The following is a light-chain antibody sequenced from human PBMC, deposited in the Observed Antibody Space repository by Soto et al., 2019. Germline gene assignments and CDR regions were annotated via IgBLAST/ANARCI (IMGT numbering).Light chain of an antibody. CDR3: TSYTSTSSYV. CDR1: SSDIGTYNY. Sequence: QSALTQPASASGSPGQSITISCTGTSSDIGTYNYVSWYQQLPDKAPKLIIYDVSNRPSEISSRFSGSKSGNTAFLTISGLQAEDEADYYCTSYTSTSSYVFGTGTKVTVL. V-gene: IGLV2-14*03. CDR2: DVS. J-gene: IGLJ1*01.